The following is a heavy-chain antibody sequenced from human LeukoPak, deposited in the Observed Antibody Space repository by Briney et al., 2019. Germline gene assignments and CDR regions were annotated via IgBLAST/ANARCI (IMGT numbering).Heavy chain of an antibody. J-gene: IGHJ5*02. D-gene: IGHD6-19*01. V-gene: IGHV4-34*01. CDR3: ARAASIAVADS. CDR1: GGSFSGYY. CDR2: INHSGST. Sequence: PSETLSLTCAVYGGSFSGYYWSWIRQPPGKGLEWIGEINHSGSTNYNPSLKSRVTISVDTSKNQFSLKLSSVTAADTAVYYCARAASIAVADSWGQGTLVTVSS.